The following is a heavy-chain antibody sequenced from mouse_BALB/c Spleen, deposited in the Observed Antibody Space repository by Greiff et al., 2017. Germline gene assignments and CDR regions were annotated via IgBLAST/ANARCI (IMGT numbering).Heavy chain of an antibody. D-gene: IGHD1-1*01. CDR2: IWSGGST. Sequence: QVQLKESGPGLVQPSQSLSITCTVSGFSLTSYGVHWVRQSPGKGLEWLGVIWSGGSTDYNAAFISRLSISKDNSKSQVFFKMNSLQANDTATYYCARINRSYDYAMDYWGQGTSVTVSS. J-gene: IGHJ4*01. CDR1: GFSLTSYG. V-gene: IGHV2-2*02. CDR3: ARINRSYDYAMDY.